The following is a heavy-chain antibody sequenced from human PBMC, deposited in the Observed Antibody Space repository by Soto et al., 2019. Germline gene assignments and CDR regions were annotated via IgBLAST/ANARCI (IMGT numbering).Heavy chain of an antibody. CDR1: GFTFSSYA. Sequence: GGSLRLSCAASGFTFSSYAMSWVRQAPGKGLEWVSAISGSYGSTYHADSVKGRFTISRDNSKNTLYLQMNSLRAEDTAVYYCAKVKNGDDYYYYGVGVWGQGTTVTVSS. V-gene: IGHV3-23*01. J-gene: IGHJ6*02. D-gene: IGHD4-17*01. CDR3: AKVKNGDDYYYYGVGV. CDR2: ISGSYGST.